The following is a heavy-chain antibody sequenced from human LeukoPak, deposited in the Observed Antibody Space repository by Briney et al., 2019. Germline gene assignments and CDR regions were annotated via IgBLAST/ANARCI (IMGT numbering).Heavy chain of an antibody. V-gene: IGHV3-66*01. CDR1: GFTVSSIH. D-gene: IGHD3-22*01. CDR3: ARRWRDSTRWFDP. CDR2: IYSGGST. J-gene: IGHJ5*02. Sequence: GGSLRLSCAASGFTVSSIHMNWVRQAPGKGLEWVSVIYSGGSTYYADSVKGRFSISRDNAKNSLYLQMNSLRAEDTAVYYCARRWRDSTRWFDPWGQGTLVTVSS.